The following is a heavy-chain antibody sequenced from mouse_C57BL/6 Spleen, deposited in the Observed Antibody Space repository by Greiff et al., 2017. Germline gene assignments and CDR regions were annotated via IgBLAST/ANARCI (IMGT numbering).Heavy chain of an antibody. D-gene: IGHD1-1*01. Sequence: QVQLKESGAELAKPGASVKLSCKASGYTFTSYWMHWVKQRPGQGLEWIGYINPSSGYPTYNQKFKDKATLTADKSSSTAYMQLSSLTSEDSAVXYCSRGGVDYYGSSHYIDYWGQGTSLTVSS. J-gene: IGHJ2*02. CDR3: SRGGVDYYGSSHYIDY. V-gene: IGHV1-7*01. CDR2: INPSSGYP. CDR1: GYTFTSYW.